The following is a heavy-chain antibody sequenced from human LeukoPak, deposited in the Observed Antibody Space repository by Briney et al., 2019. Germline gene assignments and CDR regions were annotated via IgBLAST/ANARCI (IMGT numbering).Heavy chain of an antibody. D-gene: IGHD3-9*01. V-gene: IGHV3-53*01. CDR2: IYSGGST. CDR1: GFTVSSNY. J-gene: IGHJ3*02. Sequence: GGSLRLSCAASGFTVSSNYMSWVRQAPGKGLEWVSVIYSGGSTYYADSVKGRFTIPRDNSKNTLYLQMNSLRAEDTAVYYCARRGLDADDAFDIWGQGTMVTVSS. CDR3: ARRGLDADDAFDI.